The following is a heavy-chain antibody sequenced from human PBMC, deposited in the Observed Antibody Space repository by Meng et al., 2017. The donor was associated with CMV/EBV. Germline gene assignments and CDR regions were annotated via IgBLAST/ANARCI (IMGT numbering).Heavy chain of an antibody. Sequence: QVQLVQPGAEVKSPGASVKVSCQTSEYRLSDHYMHWVRQAPGQGLEWMGWIYPNSGGTHYAQKFQDRVTMTRDTSISTVYMELSRLTSDDTAVYYCVRDHNWGPDYWGQGTLVTVSS. CDR1: EYRLSDHY. V-gene: IGHV1-2*02. CDR2: IYPNSGGT. D-gene: IGHD1-1*01. CDR3: VRDHNWGPDY. J-gene: IGHJ4*02.